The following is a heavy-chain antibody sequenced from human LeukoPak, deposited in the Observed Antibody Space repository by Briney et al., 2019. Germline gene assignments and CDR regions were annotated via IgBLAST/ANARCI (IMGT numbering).Heavy chain of an antibody. D-gene: IGHD2-2*01. V-gene: IGHV1-8*01. CDR2: MNPNSGNT. Sequence: ASVKVSCKASGYTFTSYDINWVRQATGQGLEWMGWMNPNSGNTGYAQKVQGRVTMTRNTSISTAYMELSSLRSEDTAVYYCARGLSAVVPAAMRYYYYYMDVWGKGTTVTISS. CDR3: ARGLSAVVPAAMRYYYYYMDV. J-gene: IGHJ6*03. CDR1: GYTFTSYD.